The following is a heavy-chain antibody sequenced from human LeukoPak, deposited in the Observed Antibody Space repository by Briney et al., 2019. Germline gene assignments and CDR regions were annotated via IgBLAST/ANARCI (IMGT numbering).Heavy chain of an antibody. CDR3: ARRTRAYYYGSGSYTFDY. CDR1: GFTFSSYE. Sequence: GGSLRLSCAASGFTFSSYEMNWVRQAPGKGLEWVSYISSSGSTIYYADSVKGRFTISRDNAKNSLYLQMNSLRAEYTAVYYCARRTRAYYYGSGSYTFDYWGQGTLVTVSS. CDR2: ISSSGSTI. J-gene: IGHJ4*02. V-gene: IGHV3-48*03. D-gene: IGHD3-10*01.